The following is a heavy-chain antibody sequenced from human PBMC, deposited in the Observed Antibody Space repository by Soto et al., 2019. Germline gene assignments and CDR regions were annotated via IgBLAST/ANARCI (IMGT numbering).Heavy chain of an antibody. CDR2: IYWDDDK. D-gene: IGHD5-12*01. J-gene: IGHJ3*02. CDR1: GFSLSTSGVG. Sequence: QITLKESGPTLVKPTQTLTLTCTFSGFSLSTSGVGVGWIRQPPGKALEWLALIYWDDDKRYSPSLKSRLTITKGTXXNXFXXTMSSMDPVNTATYYCAHGVCSFPRGYKFVGAFDIWVQGTMVTVSS. CDR3: AHGVCSFPRGYKFVGAFDI. V-gene: IGHV2-5*02.